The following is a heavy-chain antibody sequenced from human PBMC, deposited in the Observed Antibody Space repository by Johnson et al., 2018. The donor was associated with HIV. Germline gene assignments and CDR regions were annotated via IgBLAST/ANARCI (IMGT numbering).Heavy chain of an antibody. CDR2: IKQDGREK. D-gene: IGHD3-16*01. CDR1: GIIFSSYW. Sequence: VQLVESGGGLVQPGGSLRLSCVASGIIFSSYWMSWVRQAPGKGLEWVAKIKQDGREKYYVDSVKGRFNISRDNAKNSLYLQMNSLRAEDTAVYYCARDYVTAFDIWGQGTMVTVSS. J-gene: IGHJ3*02. CDR3: ARDYVTAFDI. V-gene: IGHV3-7*01.